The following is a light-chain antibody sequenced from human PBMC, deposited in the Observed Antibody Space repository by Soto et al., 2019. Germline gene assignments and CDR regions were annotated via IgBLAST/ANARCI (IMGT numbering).Light chain of an antibody. V-gene: IGLV1-40*01. Sequence: QSVLTQPPSVSGAPGQRVTISCTGSSSNIGAGYDVHWYQHLPGTAPKLLIYGNSNRPSGVPDRFSGSKSGTSASLAITGLQAEDEADYYRHSYDSSLSGSVFGGGTKLTVL. CDR2: GNS. CDR1: SSNIGAGYD. CDR3: HSYDSSLSGSV. J-gene: IGLJ2*01.